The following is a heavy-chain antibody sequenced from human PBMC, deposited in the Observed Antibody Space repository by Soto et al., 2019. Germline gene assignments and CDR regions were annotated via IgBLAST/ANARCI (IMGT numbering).Heavy chain of an antibody. CDR2: ISGYKGKT. CDR3: ARRRGDPSSSAGFDY. D-gene: IGHD2-15*01. V-gene: IGHV1-18*01. Sequence: QVQLVQSGAEVKRPGASVKVSCKTSGYTFSDYGINWVRQAPGQGLEWLGWISGYKGKTNHVQKVQGRVTMTTASSTSTGYLELRSLTSDDTAVYYCARRRGDPSSSAGFDYWGQGTLVTVSS. J-gene: IGHJ4*02. CDR1: GYTFSDYG.